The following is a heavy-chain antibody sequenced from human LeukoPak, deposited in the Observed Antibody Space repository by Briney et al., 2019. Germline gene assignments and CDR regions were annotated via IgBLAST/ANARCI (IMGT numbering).Heavy chain of an antibody. CDR2: IKQDGGEK. D-gene: IGHD6-19*01. V-gene: IGHV3-7*03. CDR1: GFTFSDYW. J-gene: IGHJ4*02. CDR3: AKGSGWYV. Sequence: GGSLRLSCVVSGFTFSDYWMSWVRQAPGKGLEWVANIKQDGGEKYYVDCVKGRFTISRDNAKNSLYLQMNSLRAEDTAVYYCAKGSGWYVWGQGTLVTVSS.